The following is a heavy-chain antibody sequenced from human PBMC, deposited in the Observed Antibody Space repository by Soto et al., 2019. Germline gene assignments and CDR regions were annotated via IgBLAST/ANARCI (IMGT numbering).Heavy chain of an antibody. D-gene: IGHD2-21*01. J-gene: IGHJ4*02. CDR2: INVGNGNT. CDR3: ARVAMATTTKGIFYYDY. CDR1: GYTFTSHT. V-gene: IGHV1-3*01. Sequence: ASVKVSCKASGYTFTSHTIHWVRQAPGQSFEWLGWINVGNGNTRSSRKFQDRVTIDRDTSASTVSMEVSSLRSEDTAIYFCARVAMATTTKGIFYYDYWGQGTLVTVSS.